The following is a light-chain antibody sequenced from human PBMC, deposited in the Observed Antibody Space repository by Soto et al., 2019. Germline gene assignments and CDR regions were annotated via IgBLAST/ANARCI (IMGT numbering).Light chain of an antibody. CDR2: DAS. CDR3: QQRSNWPLT. Sequence: EIVLTQAPATPSLSPGERATLSCRASQRVSSSLAWYQQKPGQAPRLLIYDASNRATGIPARFSGSGSGTDFTLTISSLQPEDFAVYYCQQRSNWPLTFGGGTKVEIK. CDR1: QRVSSS. V-gene: IGKV3-11*01. J-gene: IGKJ4*01.